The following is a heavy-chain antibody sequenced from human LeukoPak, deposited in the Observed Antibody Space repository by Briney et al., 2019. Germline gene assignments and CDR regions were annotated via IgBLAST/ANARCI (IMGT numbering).Heavy chain of an antibody. CDR1: GGSINSYF. Sequence: SETLSLTCSVSGGSINSYFWSWIRQPPGKGLEWIGYIYYSGSTHYNPSLKSRVTISVDTSKNQFSLKLSSVTAADTAVYYCARLNVAAPGRSFDSWGQGTLVTVSS. D-gene: IGHD6-13*01. V-gene: IGHV4-59*06. CDR2: IYYSGST. CDR3: ARLNVAAPGRSFDS. J-gene: IGHJ4*02.